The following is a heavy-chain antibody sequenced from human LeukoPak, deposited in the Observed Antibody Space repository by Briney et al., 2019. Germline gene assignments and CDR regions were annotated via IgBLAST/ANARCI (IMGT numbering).Heavy chain of an antibody. CDR1: GYTFTSYY. CDR3: ARESYYYDSSHVGPDY. CDR2: INPSGGST. V-gene: IGHV1-46*01. D-gene: IGHD3-22*01. J-gene: IGHJ4*02. Sequence: ASVKVSCKASGYTFTSYYMHWVRQAPGQGLEWMGIINPSGGSTSYAQKFQGRVTMTRDTSTSTAYMELSSLRSEDTAVYYCARESYYYDSSHVGPDYWDQGTLVTVSS.